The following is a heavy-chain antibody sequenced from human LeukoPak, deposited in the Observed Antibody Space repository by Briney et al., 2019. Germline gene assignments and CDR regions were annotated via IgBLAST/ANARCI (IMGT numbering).Heavy chain of an antibody. CDR1: GFTFSSYA. V-gene: IGHV3-30*04. Sequence: GTSLRLSCAASGFTFSSYAMHWVRQAPGKGLEWVAVISYDGSNKYYADSVKGRFTISRDNSKNTLYLQMNSLRAEDTAVYYCARDGYNYDYFDYWGQGTLVTVSS. CDR3: ARDGYNYDYFDY. D-gene: IGHD5-24*01. CDR2: ISYDGSNK. J-gene: IGHJ4*02.